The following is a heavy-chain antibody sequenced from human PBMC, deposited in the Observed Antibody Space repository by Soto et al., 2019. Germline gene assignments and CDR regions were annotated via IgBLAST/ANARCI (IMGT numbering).Heavy chain of an antibody. CDR2: ISGSGTST. CDR3: ARSLSALFSLGDFNY. J-gene: IGHJ4*02. V-gene: IGHV3-23*01. D-gene: IGHD2-21*01. Sequence: EVHLLESGGGLVQPGGSLRLSCAASGFTFSRYALNWVRQAPGKGLEWVAEISGSGTSTYYAPSVKGRFIISSDSSKNTFYLRVNSLRAEDTAMYYCARSLSALFSLGDFNYWGQGALVTVSS. CDR1: GFTFSRYA.